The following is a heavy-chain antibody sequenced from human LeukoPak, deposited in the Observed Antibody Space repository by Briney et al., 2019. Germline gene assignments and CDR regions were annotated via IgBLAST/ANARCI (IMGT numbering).Heavy chain of an antibody. D-gene: IGHD5-18*01. Sequence: AGGSLRLSCAASGFTFSSHWMHWVRQAPGKGLVWVSRINSDGSSTSYADSVKGRFTISRDSAKNTLYLQMNSLRAEDTAVYYCASVRGYSYGLYFDYWGQGTLVTVSS. CDR1: GFTFSSHW. J-gene: IGHJ4*02. V-gene: IGHV3-74*01. CDR2: INSDGSST. CDR3: ASVRGYSYGLYFDY.